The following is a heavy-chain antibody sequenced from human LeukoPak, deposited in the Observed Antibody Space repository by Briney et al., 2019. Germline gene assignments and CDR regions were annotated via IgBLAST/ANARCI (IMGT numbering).Heavy chain of an antibody. CDR3: ARGGTVVEAYCGGDCYPDYNWFDP. CDR1: GGSINSGSYY. V-gene: IGHV4-61*02. D-gene: IGHD2-21*02. Sequence: PSETLSLTCTVSGGSINSGSYYWSWLRQPAGKGLEWIGRIYTSGSTNYNPSLKSRVTISVDTSKNQFSLKLSSVAAADTAVYYCARGGTVVEAYCGGDCYPDYNWFDPWGQGTLVTVSS. J-gene: IGHJ5*02. CDR2: IYTSGST.